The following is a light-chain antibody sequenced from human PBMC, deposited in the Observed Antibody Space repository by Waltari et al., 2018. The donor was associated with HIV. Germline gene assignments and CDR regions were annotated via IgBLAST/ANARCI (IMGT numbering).Light chain of an antibody. CDR2: EVT. V-gene: IGLV2-8*01. J-gene: IGLJ2*01. Sequence: QSALTQPPSASGSPGQSVTISCPGTSSDVGGYNFVSWYQQHPGKAPKLMILEVTKRPSGVPARFSGSKTGNTASLTVSGLQADDEADYYCSSYAGGNNLVFGGGTKLTVL. CDR3: SSYAGGNNLV. CDR1: SSDVGGYNF.